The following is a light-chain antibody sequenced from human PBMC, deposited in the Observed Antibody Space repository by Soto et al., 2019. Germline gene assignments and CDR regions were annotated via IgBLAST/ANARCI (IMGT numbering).Light chain of an antibody. V-gene: IGKV3-15*01. J-gene: IGKJ1*01. CDR2: GAS. CDR1: QSVSSN. Sequence: EIVMTQSPATLSVSPGERATLSCRASQSVSSNLAWYQQKPGQAPRLLIYGASTRATGIPARFSGSGSGTDFTHTISRLQSEDFAVYYCQHYNNWPPWTFGQGTKVEIK. CDR3: QHYNNWPPWT.